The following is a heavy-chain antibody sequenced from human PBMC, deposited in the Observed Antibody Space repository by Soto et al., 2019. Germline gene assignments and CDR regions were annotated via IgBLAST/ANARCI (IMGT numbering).Heavy chain of an antibody. CDR2: ISYDGSNK. V-gene: IGHV3-30-3*01. D-gene: IGHD1-26*01. J-gene: IGHJ4*02. CDR1: GFTFSSYA. Sequence: QVQLVESGGGVVQPGRSLRLSCAASGFTFSSYAMHWVRQAPGKGLEWVAVISYDGSNKYYADSVKGRFTISRDNSKNTLYLQMNSLRAEDTAVYYCVRGGSYYPADFDYWGQGTLVTVSS. CDR3: VRGGSYYPADFDY.